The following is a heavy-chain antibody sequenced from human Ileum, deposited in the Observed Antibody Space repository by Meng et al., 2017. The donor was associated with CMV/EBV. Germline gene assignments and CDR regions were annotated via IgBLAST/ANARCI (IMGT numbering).Heavy chain of an antibody. CDR3: ARGYSRFDP. V-gene: IGHV3-7*01. CDR2: IKQDGSEK. D-gene: IGHD2-15*01. CDR1: GFSFSTYW. J-gene: IGHJ5*02. Sequence: GESLKISCAASGFSFSTYWMNWVRQAPGKGLEWVADIKQDGSEKYYVDSVEGRFTISRDNAKNSLYLQMNSLRAEDTAVYYCARGYSRFDPWGQGTLVTVSS.